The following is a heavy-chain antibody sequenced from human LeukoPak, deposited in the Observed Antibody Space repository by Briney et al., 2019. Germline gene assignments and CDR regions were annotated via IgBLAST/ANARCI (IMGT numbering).Heavy chain of an antibody. CDR3: ARGYCSSTSCYSDGMDV. CDR1: GGSISSGGYY. D-gene: IGHD2-2*02. V-gene: IGHV4-31*03. Sequence: SETLSLTCTVSGGSISSGGYYWSWIRQHPGKGLEWIGYIYYSGSTYYNPSLKSRVTISVDTSKNQFSLKLSSVTAADTAVYYCARGYCSSTSCYSDGMDVWGQGTTVTVSS. J-gene: IGHJ6*02. CDR2: IYYSGST.